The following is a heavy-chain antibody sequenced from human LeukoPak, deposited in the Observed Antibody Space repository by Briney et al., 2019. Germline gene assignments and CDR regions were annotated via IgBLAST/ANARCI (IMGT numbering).Heavy chain of an antibody. D-gene: IGHD1-14*01. J-gene: IGHJ5*02. CDR2: ISHSGSA. CDR3: AIVTSRLGWFDP. Sequence: SETLSLICTVSGYSINSVYYWGCIRQPPGKGLEWSGSISHSGSAYYNPSLKSRVAISVDTSKNQCSLKLRSVTAAETGVYYCAIVTSRLGWFDPWGQGTLVTVSS. V-gene: IGHV4-38-2*02. CDR1: GYSINSVYY.